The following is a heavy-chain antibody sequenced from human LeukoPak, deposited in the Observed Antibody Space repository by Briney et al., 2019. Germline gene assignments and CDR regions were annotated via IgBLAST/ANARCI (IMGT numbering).Heavy chain of an antibody. CDR3: ARVFDSSGYYPYYFDY. CDR1: GYTFTSYD. CDR2: MNPNSGNT. J-gene: IGHJ4*02. Sequence: GASVKVSCKASGYTFTSYDINWVRQATGQGLEWMGWMNPNSGNTGYAQKFRGRVTMTRNTSISTAYMELSSLRSEDTAVYYCARVFDSSGYYPYYFDYWGQGTLVTVSS. D-gene: IGHD3-22*01. V-gene: IGHV1-8*01.